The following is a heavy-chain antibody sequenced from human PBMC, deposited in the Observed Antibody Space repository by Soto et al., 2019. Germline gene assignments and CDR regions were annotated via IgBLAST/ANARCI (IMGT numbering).Heavy chain of an antibody. CDR1: GFTFRSYG. J-gene: IGHJ6*02. CDR2: MSFDGSNK. CDR3: AKEFGWELQLSHPYYNSGMDV. D-gene: IGHD1-1*01. Sequence: GGSLRLSCAASGFTFRSYGMHWVRQAPGKGLEWVALMSFDGSNKYYADSVRGRFTISSHNSKSTLYLQMDILRPEDTAVYYCAKEFGWELQLSHPYYNSGMDVWGQGTTATVSS. V-gene: IGHV3-30*18.